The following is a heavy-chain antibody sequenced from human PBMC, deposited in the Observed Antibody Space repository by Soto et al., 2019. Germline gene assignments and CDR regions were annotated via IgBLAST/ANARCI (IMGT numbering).Heavy chain of an antibody. CDR2: IYHTGST. CDR1: YGSITNTNW. J-gene: IGHJ4*02. V-gene: IGHV4-4*02. D-gene: IGHD3-22*01. CDR3: AGERNYYDSDGYIFFDH. Sequence: PSETLSLTCTVSYGSITNTNWWTWVRQTPGKGLEWLGEIYHTGSTKYNPSPQSRVTMSVDKSKNQFSLKLTSVTAADTAVYYCAGERNYYDSDGYIFFDHWGQGTLVTVSS.